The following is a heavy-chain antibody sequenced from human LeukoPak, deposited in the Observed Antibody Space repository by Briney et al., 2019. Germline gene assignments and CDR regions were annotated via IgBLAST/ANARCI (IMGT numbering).Heavy chain of an antibody. CDR2: IGAAGAHT. J-gene: IGHJ3*02. CDR1: GFRFSYHD. CDR3: ARELGGTKTGGFDI. D-gene: IGHD1-14*01. Sequence: GGSLRLSCAASGFRFSYHDMHWVRQAPGKGLEFVSSIGAAGAHTFYADSVKGRFTISRDNFQSTMYLQMDGLRPEDSAVYYCARELGGTKTGGFDIWGQGTVVTVP. V-gene: IGHV3-64*02.